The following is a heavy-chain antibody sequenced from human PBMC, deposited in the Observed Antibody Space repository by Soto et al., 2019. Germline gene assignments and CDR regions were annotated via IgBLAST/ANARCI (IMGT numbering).Heavy chain of an antibody. CDR3: AKDYDILTGYLRPYYMDV. CDR2: ISTYNGNT. V-gene: IGHV1-18*01. Sequence: ASVKVSCKVSGYTLTELSMHWVRQAPGKGLEWMGWISTYNGNTNYAQKLQGRVSMTTDTSTRTAYMELRSLRSDDTAVYYCAKDYDILTGYLRPYYMDVWGKGTTVTVSS. J-gene: IGHJ6*03. CDR1: GYTLTELS. D-gene: IGHD3-9*01.